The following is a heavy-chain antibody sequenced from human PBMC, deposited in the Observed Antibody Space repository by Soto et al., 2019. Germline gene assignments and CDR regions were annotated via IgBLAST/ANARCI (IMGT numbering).Heavy chain of an antibody. CDR3: ATFYGGDCTTTTCYGDFEY. D-gene: IGHD2-2*01. CDR1: GGIFNRYS. Sequence: QVQLVQSGAEVKKPGSSVKVSCKASGGIFNRYSVSWVRQAPGQGLEWMGRIIPLFGITNYAQKFQGRVMITADKSTNTAYMEVNGLRSEDTALYYCATFYGGDCTTTTCYGDFEYWGQGTLVTVTS. V-gene: IGHV1-69*02. CDR2: IIPLFGIT. J-gene: IGHJ4*02.